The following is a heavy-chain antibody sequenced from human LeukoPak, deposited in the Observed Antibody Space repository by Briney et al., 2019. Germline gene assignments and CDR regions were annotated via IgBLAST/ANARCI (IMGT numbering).Heavy chain of an antibody. V-gene: IGHV3-7*01. D-gene: IGHD2/OR15-2a*01. Sequence: PGGSLRLSCAASGSTFSSYWMSWVRQAPGKGLEWVADIKQDGSEKYYVDSVKGRFTISRDNAQNSLYLQMNSLRAEDTAVYYCARAFADSYWGQGTLVTVSS. CDR1: GSTFSSYW. J-gene: IGHJ4*02. CDR3: ARAFADSY. CDR2: IKQDGSEK.